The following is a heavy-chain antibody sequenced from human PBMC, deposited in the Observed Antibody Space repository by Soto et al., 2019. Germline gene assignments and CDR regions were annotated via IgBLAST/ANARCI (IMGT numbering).Heavy chain of an antibody. CDR3: ARALDSSGYSDNSFDP. V-gene: IGHV3-74*03. J-gene: IGHJ5*02. CDR1: GFTFSSYW. CDR2: ISGDGSIT. Sequence: EVQLVESGGGLVQPGGSLRLSCAASGFTFSSYWMHWVRQAPGKGLVWVSRISGDGSITSYADSVWGRFTISRDNAMNSLSLQMISRRAEDTAVYYCARALDSSGYSDNSFDPWGQGTLVTVSS. D-gene: IGHD3-22*01.